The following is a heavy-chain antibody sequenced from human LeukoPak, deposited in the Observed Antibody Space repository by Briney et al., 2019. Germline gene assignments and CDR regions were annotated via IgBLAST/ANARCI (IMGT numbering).Heavy chain of an antibody. J-gene: IGHJ1*01. CDR2: ISGSGGST. Sequence: PGGSLRLSCAASGFTFSSYAMSWVRQAPGKGLEWVSAISGSGGSTYYADSVKGRFTISRDNSKNTLYLQMNSLRDEDTAVYYCAKRPRKLQGTHFQHWGQGTLVTVSS. D-gene: IGHD1-14*01. CDR1: GFTFSSYA. V-gene: IGHV3-23*01. CDR3: AKRPRKLQGTHFQH.